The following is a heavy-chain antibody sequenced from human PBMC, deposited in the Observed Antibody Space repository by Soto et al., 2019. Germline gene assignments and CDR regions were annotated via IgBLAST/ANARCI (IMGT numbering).Heavy chain of an antibody. D-gene: IGHD6-6*01. V-gene: IGHV3-48*02. CDR3: AREEGIAARRFYFY. CDR1: GFTFSSYS. CDR2: ISSGSSTI. Sequence: LRLSCVASGFTFSSYSMNWVRQAPGKGLEWVSYISSGSSTIYYAGSVKGRFTISRDNAKNSLYLQMNSLRDEDTAVYYCAREEGIAARRFYFYWGQGTLVTVSS. J-gene: IGHJ4*02.